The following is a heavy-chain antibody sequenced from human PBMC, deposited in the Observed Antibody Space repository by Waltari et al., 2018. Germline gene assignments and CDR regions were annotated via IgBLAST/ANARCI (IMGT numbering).Heavy chain of an antibody. CDR2: SIPIFGPA. Sequence: QVQLVQSGAEVKKPGASVKVSCKASGYTFTGYYMHWVRQAPGQGLEWRGGSIPIFGPANYAQKFQGRVTITADESTSTAYMELSSLRSEDTAVYYCATDPLSGYDYYFDYWGQGTLVTVSS. CDR3: ATDPLSGYDYYFDY. CDR1: GYTFTGYY. D-gene: IGHD5-12*01. V-gene: IGHV1-69*01. J-gene: IGHJ4*02.